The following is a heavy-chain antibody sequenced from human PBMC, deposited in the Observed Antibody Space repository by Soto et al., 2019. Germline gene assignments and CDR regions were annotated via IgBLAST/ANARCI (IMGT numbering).Heavy chain of an antibody. CDR1: GYSFTSYW. CDR3: ARRLGYRRSYAYYGVDV. J-gene: IGHJ6*02. D-gene: IGHD6-6*01. V-gene: IGHV5-51*01. Sequence: LKISCKGSGYSFTSYWIGWVRQMPGKGLEWMGIIYPGDSDTRYSPSFQGQVTISADKSISTAYLQWSSLKASDTAMYYCARRLGYRRSYAYYGVDVWGQGTTVTVSS. CDR2: IYPGDSDT.